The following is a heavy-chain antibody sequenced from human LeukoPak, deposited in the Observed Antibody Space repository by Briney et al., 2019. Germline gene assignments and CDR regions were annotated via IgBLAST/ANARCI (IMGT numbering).Heavy chain of an antibody. Sequence: PGGSLRLSCAASGFTFSDYYMSWIRQAPGKGLEWVSYISSSGSTIYYADSVKGRFTISRDNAKNSLYLQMNSLRAEDTAVYYCARDSVYYYDSSGYYYLDYWGQGTLVTVSS. V-gene: IGHV3-11*01. CDR2: ISSSGSTI. CDR1: GFTFSDYY. CDR3: ARDSVYYYDSSGYYYLDY. J-gene: IGHJ4*02. D-gene: IGHD3-22*01.